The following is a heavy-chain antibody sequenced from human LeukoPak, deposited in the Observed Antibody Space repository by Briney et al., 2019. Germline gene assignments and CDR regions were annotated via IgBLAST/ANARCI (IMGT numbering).Heavy chain of an antibody. D-gene: IGHD3-10*01. V-gene: IGHV3-30*18. CDR3: AKGLYYGSGSPIDY. J-gene: IGHJ4*02. CDR1: GFTFSSYG. Sequence: GGSLRLSCAASGFTFSSYGMHWVRQAPGKGLEWVAVISYDGSNKYYADSMKGRFTISRDNSKNTLYLQMNSLRAEDTAVYYCAKGLYYGSGSPIDYWGQGTLVTVSS. CDR2: ISYDGSNK.